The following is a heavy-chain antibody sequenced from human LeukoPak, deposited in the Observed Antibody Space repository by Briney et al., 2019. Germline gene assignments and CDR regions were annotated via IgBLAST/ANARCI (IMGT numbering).Heavy chain of an antibody. Sequence: PLETLSLTCTVSGGSISSGDYYWSWIRQPPGKGLEWIGYIYYSGSTYYNPSLKSRVTISVDTSKNQFSLKLSSVTAADTAVYYCARDPSNLRRPGYYYYYMDVWGKGTTVTVSS. D-gene: IGHD2-8*01. J-gene: IGHJ6*03. CDR1: GGSISSGDYY. V-gene: IGHV4-30-4*08. CDR3: ARDPSNLRRPGYYYYYMDV. CDR2: IYYSGST.